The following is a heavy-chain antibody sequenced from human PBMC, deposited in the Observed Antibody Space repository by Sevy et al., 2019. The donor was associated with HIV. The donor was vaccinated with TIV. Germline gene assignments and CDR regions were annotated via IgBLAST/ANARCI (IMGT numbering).Heavy chain of an antibody. Sequence: GGSLRLSCVASGLTFSTYGMHWVRQAPGKGVEWVAVISYDGNIQYYADSVKGRFTVSRDNSKNTLYLQMNSLRAEDSAVYYCAKDQGGYNYAPGYWGQGTLVTVSS. CDR1: GLTFSTYG. J-gene: IGHJ4*02. CDR2: ISYDGNIQ. D-gene: IGHD5-18*01. V-gene: IGHV3-30*18. CDR3: AKDQGGYNYAPGY.